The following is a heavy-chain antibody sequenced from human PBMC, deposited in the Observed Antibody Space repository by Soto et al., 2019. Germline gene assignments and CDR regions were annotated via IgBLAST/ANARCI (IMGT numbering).Heavy chain of an antibody. D-gene: IGHD6-19*01. Sequence: GGSLRLSCAASGFTFSSYGMHWVRQAPGKGLEWVAVIWYDGSNKYYADSVKGRFTISRDNSKNTLYLQMNSLRAEDTAVYYCARDLHYSSGWTVEDYYMDVWGKGTTVTVSS. J-gene: IGHJ6*03. CDR2: IWYDGSNK. CDR1: GFTFSSYG. CDR3: ARDLHYSSGWTVEDYYMDV. V-gene: IGHV3-33*01.